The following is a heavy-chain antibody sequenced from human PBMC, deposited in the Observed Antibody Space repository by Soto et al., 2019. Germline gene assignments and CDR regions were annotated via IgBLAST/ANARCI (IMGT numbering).Heavy chain of an antibody. V-gene: IGHV1-69*13. CDR2: IIPIFGTG. CDR1: GGTFGSYP. D-gene: IGHD1-26*01. Sequence: SVKVSCKDSGGTFGSYPINWVRQAPGQGLEWMGGIIPIFGTGKYAQMFQDRVTITADESTSTVYMEMSSLRSEDTAVYYCAREGFSGAYYGYWGQGTLVTVSS. J-gene: IGHJ4*02. CDR3: AREGFSGAYYGY.